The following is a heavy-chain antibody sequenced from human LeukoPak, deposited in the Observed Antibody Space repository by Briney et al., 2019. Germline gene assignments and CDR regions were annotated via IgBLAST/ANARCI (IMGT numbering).Heavy chain of an antibody. CDR3: AKIPLFTLGTTGTPPMYYFDY. V-gene: IGHV3-23*01. D-gene: IGHD1-1*01. CDR1: GFTFSSYA. Sequence: PGGSLRLSCAASGFTFSSYAMSWVRQAPGKGLEWVSAISGSGGSTYYADSVKGRFTISRDNSKNTLYLQMNSLRAEDTAVYYCAKIPLFTLGTTGTPPMYYFDYWGQGTLVTISS. CDR2: ISGSGGST. J-gene: IGHJ4*02.